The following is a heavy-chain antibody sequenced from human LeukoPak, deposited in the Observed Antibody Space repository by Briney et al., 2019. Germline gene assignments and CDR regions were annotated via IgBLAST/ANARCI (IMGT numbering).Heavy chain of an antibody. Sequence: GGSLRLSCAASGFTFSSDTMHWVRQAPGKGLEWVSCISTSSSYIYYADSVKGRFTISRDNAKNSLYLQMNSLRAEDTAVYYCARGGSTTTMTTDFDYWGQGTLVTVSS. D-gene: IGHD4-17*01. CDR2: ISTSSSYI. CDR3: ARGGSTTTMTTDFDY. CDR1: GFTFSSDT. J-gene: IGHJ4*02. V-gene: IGHV3-21*01.